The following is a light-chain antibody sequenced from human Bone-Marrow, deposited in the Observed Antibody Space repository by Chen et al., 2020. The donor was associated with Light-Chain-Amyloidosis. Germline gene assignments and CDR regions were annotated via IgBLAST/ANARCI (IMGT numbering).Light chain of an antibody. J-gene: IGKJ2*01. V-gene: IGKV4-1*01. CDR3: QQYYSTPYT. CDR2: WAS. Sequence: DIMMTQSPDSLAVSLGERATINCKSSQSVLYSSNNKNYLAWYQQKPGQPPKLLIYWASTRESGVPDRFSGSGSGTDFTLTISSLQAEDVVVYYCQQYYSTPYTFGQGTKLEIK. CDR1: QSVLYSSNNKNY.